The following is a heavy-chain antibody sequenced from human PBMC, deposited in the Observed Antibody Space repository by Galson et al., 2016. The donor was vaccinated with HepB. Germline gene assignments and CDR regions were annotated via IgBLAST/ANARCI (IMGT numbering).Heavy chain of an antibody. CDR2: IYPGDSDT. D-gene: IGHD1-26*01. CDR1: GYNFGTYF. Sequence: QSGAEVKKPGESLKISCEGSGYNFGTYFIAWVRQMPGKGLEWMGIIYPGDSDTVYSPSFRGQVTFSVDKSISTAYVQWSSLKASDTAMYYCAFPLSGTYKSGLHVWGQGTKVTVSS. J-gene: IGHJ3*01. CDR3: AFPLSGTYKSGLHV. V-gene: IGHV5-51*01.